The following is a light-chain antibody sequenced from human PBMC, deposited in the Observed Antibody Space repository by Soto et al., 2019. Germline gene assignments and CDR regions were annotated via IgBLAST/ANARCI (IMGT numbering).Light chain of an antibody. Sequence: DIQLTQSPSFLSASVGDRGTITCRASQDISTYLAWYQQKPGKAPKLMIYEASTLQNGVPSRFSGRGSGTDLTLTISGLLPEDFATYHCQQLNTLPFKFGKRTRLEI. CDR2: EAS. CDR1: QDISTY. V-gene: IGKV1-9*01. J-gene: IGKJ5*01. CDR3: QQLNTLPFK.